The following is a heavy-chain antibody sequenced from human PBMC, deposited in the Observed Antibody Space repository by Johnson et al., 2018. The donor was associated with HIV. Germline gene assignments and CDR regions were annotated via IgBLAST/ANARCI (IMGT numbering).Heavy chain of an antibody. CDR3: ARDPGSSWTDAFDI. D-gene: IGHD6-13*01. V-gene: IGHV3-30*03. CDR1: GFTFDDYG. J-gene: IGHJ3*02. CDR2: ISYDGSNK. Sequence: QVQLVESGGGVVRPGGSLRLSCAASGFTFDDYGMTWVRQVPGKGLEWVAVISYDGSNKYYADSVKGRFTISRDNYKNTLYLQMNSLRVEDTAVYYCARDPGSSWTDAFDIWGQGTLVTVSS.